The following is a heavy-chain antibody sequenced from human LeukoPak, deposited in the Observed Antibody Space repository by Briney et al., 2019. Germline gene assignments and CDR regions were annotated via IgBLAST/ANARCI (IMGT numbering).Heavy chain of an antibody. Sequence: PGGSLRLSCAASGFTFSSYAMHWVRQAPGKGLEWVANIKQDGSEKYYVDSVKGRFTISRDNAKNSLYLQMNSLRAEDTALYYCARDKRDGVFDPWGQGTLVTVSS. CDR3: ARDKRDGVFDP. V-gene: IGHV3-7*03. CDR2: IKQDGSEK. D-gene: IGHD5-24*01. J-gene: IGHJ5*02. CDR1: GFTFSSYA.